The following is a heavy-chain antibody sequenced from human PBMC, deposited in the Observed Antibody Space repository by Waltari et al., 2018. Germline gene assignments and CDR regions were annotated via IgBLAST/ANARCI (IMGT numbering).Heavy chain of an antibody. Sequence: QMQLVESGGGVVQPGRSLRLSCAASGFIFSNGNMHWVRQAPGQGLEWVEGRANDGNNKDYADSVKTRFTVSRENSKNTLYLQINSLRDDDTAVYYCVKYSGFDYFFDYWGQGTLVTVSS. D-gene: IGHD5-12*01. CDR3: VKYSGFDYFFDY. J-gene: IGHJ4*02. CDR2: RANDGNNK. V-gene: IGHV3-30*18. CDR1: GFIFSNGN.